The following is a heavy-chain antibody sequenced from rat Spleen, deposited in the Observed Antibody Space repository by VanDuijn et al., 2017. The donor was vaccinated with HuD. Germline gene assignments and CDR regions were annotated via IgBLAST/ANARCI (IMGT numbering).Heavy chain of an antibody. Sequence: EVQLVESGGGLVQPGRSLKLSCAGSGFTFSIYGLAWVRQAPTKGLEWVASISTSGGNLYYRDSVKGRFTISRDNAKNTLYLQMNSLRSEDTATYYCARLEFGLRYWGQGVMVTVSS. CDR2: ISTSGGNL. CDR3: ARLEFGLRY. D-gene: IGHD4-3*01. V-gene: IGHV5S13*01. J-gene: IGHJ2*01. CDR1: GFTFSIYG.